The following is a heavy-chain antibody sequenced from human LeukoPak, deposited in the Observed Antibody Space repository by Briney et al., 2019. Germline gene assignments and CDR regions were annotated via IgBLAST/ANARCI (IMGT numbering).Heavy chain of an antibody. V-gene: IGHV1-69*06. CDR1: GGTFSSYA. J-gene: IGHJ4*02. D-gene: IGHD2-2*01. CDR2: IIPIFGTA. CDR3: ARGVVPAAIGYFDY. Sequence: ASVKVACKASGGTFSSYAISWVRQAPGQGLEWMGGIIPIFGTANYAQKLQGRVTITADKSTSTAYMELSSLRSEDTAVYYCARGVVPAAIGYFDYWGQGTLVTVSS.